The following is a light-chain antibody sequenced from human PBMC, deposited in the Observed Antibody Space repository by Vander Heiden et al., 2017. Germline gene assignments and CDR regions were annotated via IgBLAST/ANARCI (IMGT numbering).Light chain of an antibody. V-gene: IGLV1-40*01. CDR1: RSNIGTGYE. J-gene: IGLJ3*02. CDR2: DNN. CDR3: QAYDSRVSGWV. Sequence: QPLLTQPPSVSGAPGPGVTISCTGSRSNIGTGYEVHWYQQRRGTAPKLLIYDNNNRPSGVPARFSGSKSGTSVSLAITGLQAEDEADYYCQAYDSRVSGWVFGGGTRLTVL.